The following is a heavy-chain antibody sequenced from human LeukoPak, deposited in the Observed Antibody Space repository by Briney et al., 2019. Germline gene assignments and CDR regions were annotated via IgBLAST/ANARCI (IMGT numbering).Heavy chain of an antibody. V-gene: IGHV3-23*01. Sequence: GGTLRLSCAASGFIFSNYAMTWVRQAPGKGLEWVSTISGSDGATYYADSVKGRFTIFRDDSKNTLYLQMNSLRADDTAVYYCANIRPQGANWEDYWGQGTLVTVSS. CDR3: ANIRPQGANWEDY. CDR1: GFIFSNYA. CDR2: ISGSDGAT. J-gene: IGHJ4*02. D-gene: IGHD7-27*01.